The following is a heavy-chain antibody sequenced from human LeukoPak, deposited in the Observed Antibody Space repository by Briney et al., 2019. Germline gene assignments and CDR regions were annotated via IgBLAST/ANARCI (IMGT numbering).Heavy chain of an antibody. Sequence: GGSLRLSCAASGLSISNDWMSWGRQAPGKSLEWVARVKRKSAGETTDYAAPVKGRFTISRDDSKNTLYLQMNSLKTEDTAVYYCTLIQGWGSGSYYRDFWGQGTLVTVSS. CDR2: VKRKSAGETT. D-gene: IGHD3-10*01. CDR1: GLSISNDW. J-gene: IGHJ4*02. V-gene: IGHV3-15*01. CDR3: TLIQGWGSGSYYRDF.